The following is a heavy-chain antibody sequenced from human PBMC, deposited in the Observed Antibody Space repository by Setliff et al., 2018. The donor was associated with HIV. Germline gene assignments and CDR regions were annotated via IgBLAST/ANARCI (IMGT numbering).Heavy chain of an antibody. Sequence: ASVKVSCKASGYNFTDYDINWVRQATGQGLECMGWMNPKSGNTGYVQKFQGRVTMTRNTSISTAYMELTSLRSEDTAMYYCARVVRPTVAEYYFDYWGQGTLVTVSS. CDR3: ARVVRPTVAEYYFDY. D-gene: IGHD6-19*01. CDR2: MNPKSGNT. CDR1: GYNFTDYD. J-gene: IGHJ4*02. V-gene: IGHV1-8*02.